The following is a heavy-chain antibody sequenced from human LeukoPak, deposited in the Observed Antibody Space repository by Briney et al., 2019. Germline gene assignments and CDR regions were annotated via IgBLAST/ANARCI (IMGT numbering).Heavy chain of an antibody. CDR2: IYPGDSDT. Sequence: GESLKISCKGSGYRFTSYWIGWVRQMPGKGLEWMGIIYPGDSDTRYSPSFQGQVTISADKSISTAYLQWSSLKASDTAMYYCTTAMVRGVMHDYYYYGMDVWGQGTTVTVSS. V-gene: IGHV5-51*01. CDR1: GYRFTSYW. D-gene: IGHD3-10*01. CDR3: TTAMVRGVMHDYYYYGMDV. J-gene: IGHJ6*02.